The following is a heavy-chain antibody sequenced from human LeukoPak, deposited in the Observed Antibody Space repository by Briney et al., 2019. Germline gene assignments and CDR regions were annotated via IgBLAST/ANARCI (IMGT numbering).Heavy chain of an antibody. Sequence: SETLSLTCTISGGSVSDYYWSWIRQSPGKGLEWIGYIYHTGSTSYSPSLKSRVTISADTSQNQFSLKLSSVTAADTAVYYCARLSTVTTSFDYWGQGTLVTVSS. CDR1: GGSVSDYY. CDR2: IYHTGST. D-gene: IGHD4-17*01. J-gene: IGHJ4*02. CDR3: ARLSTVTTSFDY. V-gene: IGHV4-59*02.